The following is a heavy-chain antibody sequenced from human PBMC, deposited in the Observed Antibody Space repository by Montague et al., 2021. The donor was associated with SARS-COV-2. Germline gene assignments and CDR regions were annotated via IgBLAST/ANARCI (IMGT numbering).Heavy chain of an antibody. V-gene: IGHV4-30-4*08. CDR2: ISHSGGS. Sequence: TLSLTCAVSGGSVSSSAFFWTWVRQPPGRGLEWIGSISHSGGSKYSPSLKSRVALSLDTSASHFSLSLNSVTAADSATYYCARLTVIVDPSGWTLHWFDPWGQGALVTGSS. J-gene: IGHJ5*02. CDR1: GGSVSSSAFF. D-gene: IGHD2-21*01. CDR3: ARLTVIVDPSGWTLHWFDP.